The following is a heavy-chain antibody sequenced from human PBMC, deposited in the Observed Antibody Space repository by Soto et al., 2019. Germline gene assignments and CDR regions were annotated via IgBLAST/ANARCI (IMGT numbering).Heavy chain of an antibody. D-gene: IGHD4-17*01. CDR3: VRHAVTVADPIEY. CDR1: GYTFSNYW. V-gene: IGHV5-51*01. CDR2: MYPADFHI. Sequence: PGESLKISCKASGYTFSNYWIGWVRQMPGKGLEWVAMMYPADFHITYSPPFQGQVTISVDKSLTTAYLQWTTLRASDTAIYYCVRHAVTVADPIEYWGQGTLVTVAS. J-gene: IGHJ4*02.